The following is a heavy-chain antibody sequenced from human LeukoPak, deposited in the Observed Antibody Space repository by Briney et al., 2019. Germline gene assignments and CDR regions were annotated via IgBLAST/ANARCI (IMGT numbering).Heavy chain of an antibody. V-gene: IGHV3-30*18. Sequence: GGSLRLSCAASGFLFSRYGMHWVRQAPGKGLEWVAVMSSHGSNKYYADSVKGRFTISRDNSKNTLYLQMNSLRTEDTAVYYCAKDRDDGFDIWGQGTMVSVSS. CDR3: AKDRDDGFDI. CDR2: MSSHGSNK. CDR1: GFLFSRYG. J-gene: IGHJ3*02.